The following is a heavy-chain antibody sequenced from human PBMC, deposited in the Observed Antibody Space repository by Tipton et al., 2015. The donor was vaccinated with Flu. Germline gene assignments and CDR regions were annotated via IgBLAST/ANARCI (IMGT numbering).Heavy chain of an antibody. CDR3: ARASAARLGMDV. D-gene: IGHD6-6*01. CDR1: GGSTSSGGYY. J-gene: IGHJ6*02. V-gene: IGHV4-31*01. Sequence: TLSLTCTVSGGSTSSGGYYWGWIRQYPGKGLEWIGYIYYSGSTYYNPSLKSLVTISVDTSKNQFSLKLSSVTAADTAVYYCARASAARLGMDVWGQGTTVTVSS. CDR2: IYYSGST.